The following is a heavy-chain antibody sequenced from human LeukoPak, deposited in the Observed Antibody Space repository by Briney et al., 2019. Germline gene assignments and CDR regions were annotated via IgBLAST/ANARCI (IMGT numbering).Heavy chain of an antibody. J-gene: IGHJ6*02. D-gene: IGHD6-6*01. CDR1: GFTFTNYL. V-gene: IGHV3-23*05. Sequence: GGSLRLSCAASGFTFTNYLMRWVRQAPGKGLEWGSSVDNAATGTYYADSVRGRFNISRANSKNTVYLQMNTLRAEDTAVYYCAKHIPSSYYGIDVWGQGTTVTVSS. CDR2: VDNAATGT. CDR3: AKHIPSSYYGIDV.